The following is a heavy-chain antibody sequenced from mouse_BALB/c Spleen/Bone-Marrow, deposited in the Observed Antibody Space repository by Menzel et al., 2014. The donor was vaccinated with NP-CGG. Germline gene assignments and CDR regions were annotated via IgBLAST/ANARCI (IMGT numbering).Heavy chain of an antibody. CDR2: INPSNGGT. J-gene: IGHJ2*01. V-gene: IGHV1S81*02. D-gene: IGHD4-1*01. CDR1: GYTFTSYY. Sequence: VKLQESGAELVKPGASVKLSCKASGYTFTSYYMYWVKQRPGQGLEWIGEINPSNGGTNFNEKFKSRATLTVDKSSSTAYMHLSSLTSEDAAVYYCTRGRSWDFDYWGQGTTLTVSS. CDR3: TRGRSWDFDY.